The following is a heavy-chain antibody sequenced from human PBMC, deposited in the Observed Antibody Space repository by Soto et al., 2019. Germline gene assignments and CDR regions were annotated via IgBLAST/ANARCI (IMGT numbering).Heavy chain of an antibody. V-gene: IGHV4-4*07. D-gene: IGHD6-19*01. Sequence: SETLSLTCNVSGGYISTYYWSWIRQPAGKGLEWIGRIHASGNTDYNPSLKSRVTTSVDTSKNQFSLRLTSLTAADTAVYYCARTPGWYFDVWGQGTLVTVSS. J-gene: IGHJ4*02. CDR1: GGYISTYY. CDR2: IHASGNT. CDR3: ARTPGWYFDV.